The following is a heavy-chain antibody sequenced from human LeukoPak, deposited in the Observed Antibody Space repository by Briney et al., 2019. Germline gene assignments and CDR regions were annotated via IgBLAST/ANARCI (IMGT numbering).Heavy chain of an antibody. J-gene: IGHJ4*02. Sequence: PGGSLRLSCAASGFTFTKAWMSWVRQAPGKGLEWVGRIKSNIDGGTTDYAAPAKGRFTISRDDSTNTLFLRMNGLKIEDTAVYYCTPSGAYWGQGTLVTVSS. D-gene: IGHD6-25*01. V-gene: IGHV3-15*01. CDR3: TPSGAY. CDR2: IKSNIDGGTT. CDR1: GFTFTKAW.